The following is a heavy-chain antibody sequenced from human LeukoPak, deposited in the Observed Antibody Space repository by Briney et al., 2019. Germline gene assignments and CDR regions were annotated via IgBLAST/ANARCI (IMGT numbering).Heavy chain of an antibody. J-gene: IGHJ4*02. Sequence: PSETLSLTCTVSGGSISSYYWSWIRQPPGKGLEWIGYIYYSGSTNYNPSLKSRVTISVDTSKNQFSLKLSSVTAADTAVYYCARSGWHSSPLYYLDYWGQGTLVTVSS. CDR2: IYYSGST. CDR3: ARSGWHSSPLYYLDY. V-gene: IGHV4-59*08. D-gene: IGHD3-10*01. CDR1: GGSISSYY.